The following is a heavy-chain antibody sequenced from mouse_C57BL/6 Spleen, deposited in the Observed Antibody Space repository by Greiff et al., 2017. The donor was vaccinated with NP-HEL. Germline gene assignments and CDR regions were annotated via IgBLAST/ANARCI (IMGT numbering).Heavy chain of an antibody. Sequence: DVMLVESGEGLVKPGGSLKLSCAASGFTFSSYAMSWVRQTPEKRLEWVAYISSGGDYIYYADTVKGRFTISRDNARNTLYLQMSSLKSEDTAMYYCTRGYYGSPRYFDVWGTGTTVTVSS. CDR1: GFTFSSYA. CDR2: ISSGGDYI. D-gene: IGHD1-1*01. CDR3: TRGYYGSPRYFDV. J-gene: IGHJ1*03. V-gene: IGHV5-9-1*02.